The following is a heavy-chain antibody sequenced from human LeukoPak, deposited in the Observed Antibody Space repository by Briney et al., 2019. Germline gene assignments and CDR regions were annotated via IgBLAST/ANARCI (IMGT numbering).Heavy chain of an antibody. CDR1: GGSISSGGYY. Sequence: SETLSLTCTVSGGSISSGGYYWSWIRQHPGKGLEWIGYIYYSGSTYYNPSLKSRVTISVDTSKSQFSLKLSSVTAADTAVYYCARGRSDYDYGDTGVDYWGQGTLVTVSS. D-gene: IGHD4-17*01. CDR3: ARGRSDYDYGDTGVDY. V-gene: IGHV4-31*03. J-gene: IGHJ4*02. CDR2: IYYSGST.